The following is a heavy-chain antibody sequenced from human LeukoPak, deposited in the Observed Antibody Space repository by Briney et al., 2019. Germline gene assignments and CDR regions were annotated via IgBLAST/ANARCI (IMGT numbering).Heavy chain of an antibody. Sequence: ASVKVSCKASGYTFTSYGISWVRQAPGQGLEWMGWISAYNGNTNYAQKLQGGVTMTTDTSTSTAYMELRRLRSDETAVYYFAKARGGGSNPNLNDYWGQGTMVTVSS. V-gene: IGHV1-18*01. J-gene: IGHJ4*02. CDR2: ISAYNGNT. CDR1: GYTFTSYG. CDR3: AKARGGGSNPNLNDY. D-gene: IGHD2-15*01.